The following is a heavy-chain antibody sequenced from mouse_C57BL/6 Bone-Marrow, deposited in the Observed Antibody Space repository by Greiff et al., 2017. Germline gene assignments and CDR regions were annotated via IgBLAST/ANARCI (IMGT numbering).Heavy chain of an antibody. CDR3: ARSYYYGSSFWFAY. J-gene: IGHJ3*01. Sequence: QVHVKQSGAELARPGASVKLSCKASGYTFTSYGISWVKQRTGQGLEWIGEIYPRSGNTYYNEKFKGKATLTADKSSSTAYMELRSLTSEDSAVXFCARSYYYGSSFWFAYWGQGTLVTVSA. CDR2: IYPRSGNT. D-gene: IGHD1-1*01. CDR1: GYTFTSYG. V-gene: IGHV1-81*01.